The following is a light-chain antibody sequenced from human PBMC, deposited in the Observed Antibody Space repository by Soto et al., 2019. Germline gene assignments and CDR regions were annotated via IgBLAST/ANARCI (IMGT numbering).Light chain of an antibody. CDR2: DAS. Sequence: DIQITHAPSNLSESVLGTVNVTFRASQSVSGRLAWYQEKPGEAPKLLIYDASALPRGVPSRFSGSGSGTKFTLTIASPQPDDFATYYCQKYETFSGKCGTGTKGAIK. CDR1: QSVSGR. J-gene: IGKJ1*01. CDR3: QKYETFSGK. V-gene: IGKV1-5*01.